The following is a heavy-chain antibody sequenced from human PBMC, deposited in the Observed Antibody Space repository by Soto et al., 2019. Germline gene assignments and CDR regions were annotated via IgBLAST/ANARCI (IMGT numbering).Heavy chain of an antibody. V-gene: IGHV3-30-3*01. D-gene: IGHD3-3*01. Sequence: QVQLVESGGGVVQPGRSLRLSCAASGFTFSSYAMHWVRQAPGKRLEWVAVISYDGSNKYYADSVKGRFTISRDNSKNTLYLQMNRLRAEDTAVYYCAREVKGVVMHRYNWFDPWGQGTLVTVSS. CDR2: ISYDGSNK. CDR1: GFTFSSYA. CDR3: AREVKGVVMHRYNWFDP. J-gene: IGHJ5*02.